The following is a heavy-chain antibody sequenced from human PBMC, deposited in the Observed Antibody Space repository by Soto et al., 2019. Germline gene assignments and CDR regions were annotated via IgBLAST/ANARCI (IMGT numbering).Heavy chain of an antibody. J-gene: IGHJ6*02. Sequence: PGESLKISCKGSGYSFTSYWIGWVRQMPGKGLEWMGIIYPGDSDTRYSPSFQGQVTISADKSISTAYLQWSSLKASDTAMYYCARHGQLMYYYYYYGMDVWGQGTTVTVSS. CDR2: IYPGDSDT. V-gene: IGHV5-51*01. CDR1: GYSFTSYW. D-gene: IGHD1-1*01. CDR3: ARHGQLMYYYYYYGMDV.